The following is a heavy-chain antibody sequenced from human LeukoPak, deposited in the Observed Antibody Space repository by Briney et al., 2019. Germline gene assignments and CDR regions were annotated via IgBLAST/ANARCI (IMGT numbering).Heavy chain of an antibody. J-gene: IGHJ6*02. CDR1: GGSFSGYY. D-gene: IGHD3-10*01. Sequence: PSETLSLTCAVYGGSFSGYYWSWIRQPPGKGLEWIGEINHSGSTNYNPSLKSRVTISVDTSKNQFSLKLSSVTAADTAVYYCARGTVLMVQGQRNYYYGMDVWGQGTTVTVSS. CDR3: ARGTVLMVQGQRNYYYGMDV. V-gene: IGHV4-34*01. CDR2: INHSGST.